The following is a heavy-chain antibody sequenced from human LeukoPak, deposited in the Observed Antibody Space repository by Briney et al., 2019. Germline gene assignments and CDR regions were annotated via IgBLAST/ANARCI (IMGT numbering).Heavy chain of an antibody. CDR3: AKDAGTWGYGYYFGY. V-gene: IGHV3-30*18. D-gene: IGHD7-27*01. J-gene: IGHJ4*02. CDR1: GFTFRSSG. CDR2: ISHDGSNK. Sequence: GGSLRLSCAASGFTFRSSGMHWVRQAPGKGLEWVAVISHDGSNKYYADSVKGRFTISRDNSKNTLYLQMNSLRAEDTALYYCAKDAGTWGYGYYFGYWGLGTLVTVSS.